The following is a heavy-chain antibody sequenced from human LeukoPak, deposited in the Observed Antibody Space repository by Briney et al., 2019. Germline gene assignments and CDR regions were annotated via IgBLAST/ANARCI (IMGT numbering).Heavy chain of an antibody. J-gene: IGHJ3*01. CDR2: LTANSDDT. CDR1: GFTFDDYG. D-gene: IGHD1-7*01. V-gene: IGHV3-20*04. Sequence: GGSLRLSCAASGFTFDDYGMSWVRQAPGKGLDWVSSLTANSDDTTYADSVRGRFTMSRDNSKNFLYLQMNNLRAEDTATYYCGRDPNGNYVGAFEFWGQGTLVTVSS. CDR3: GRDPNGNYVGAFEF.